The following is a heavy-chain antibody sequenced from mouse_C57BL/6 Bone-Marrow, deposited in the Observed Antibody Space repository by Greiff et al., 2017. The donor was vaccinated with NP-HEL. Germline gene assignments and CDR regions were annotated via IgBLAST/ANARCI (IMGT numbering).Heavy chain of an antibody. D-gene: IGHD1-1*01. V-gene: IGHV1-81*01. CDR1: GYTFTSYG. CDR3: ARWGPLYGSSPYYYAMDY. J-gene: IGHJ4*01. Sequence: QVHVKQSGAELARPGASVKLSCKASGYTFTSYGISWVKQRTGQGLEWIGEIYPRSGNTYYNEKFKGKATLTADKSSSTAYMELRSLTSEDSAVYFCARWGPLYGSSPYYYAMDYWGQGTSVTVSS. CDR2: IYPRSGNT.